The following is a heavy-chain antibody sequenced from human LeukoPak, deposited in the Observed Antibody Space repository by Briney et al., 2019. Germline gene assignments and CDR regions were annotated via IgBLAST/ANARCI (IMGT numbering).Heavy chain of an antibody. Sequence: GGSLRLSCAASGFTFSSYAMSWVRQAPGKGLEWVSAISGSGGSTYYADSVKGRFTISRDNSKNTLYLQMNSLRVEDTAVYYCAKALGYSSYGVYYYGMDVWGQGTTVTVSS. CDR3: AKALGYSSYGVYYYGMDV. CDR2: ISGSGGST. V-gene: IGHV3-23*01. D-gene: IGHD5-12*01. CDR1: GFTFSSYA. J-gene: IGHJ6*02.